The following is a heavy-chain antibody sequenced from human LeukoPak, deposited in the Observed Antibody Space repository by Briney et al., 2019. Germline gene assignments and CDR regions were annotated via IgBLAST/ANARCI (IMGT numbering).Heavy chain of an antibody. V-gene: IGHV4-30-2*01. J-gene: IGHJ6*02. Sequence: PSETLSLTCAVSGGSISSGGYSWSWIRQPPEKGLECIGYIYHSGSTYYNPSLKSRVTISVDRSKNQFSLKLSSVTAADTAVYYCARVSAAPYYYYGMDVWGQGTTVTVSS. D-gene: IGHD1-26*01. CDR3: ARVSAAPYYYYGMDV. CDR1: GGSISSGGYS. CDR2: IYHSGST.